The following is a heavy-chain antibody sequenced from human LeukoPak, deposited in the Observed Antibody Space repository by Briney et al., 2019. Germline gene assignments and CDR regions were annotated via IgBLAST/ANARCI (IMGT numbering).Heavy chain of an antibody. CDR1: GFTFSSYW. D-gene: IGHD2-2*01. J-gene: IGHJ3*02. V-gene: IGHV3-7*01. CDR2: IKQDGSEK. Sequence: GGSLRLSCAASGFTFSSYWMSWVRQAPGKGLEWVANIKQDGSEKYYVDSVKGRFTISRDNAKNSLYLQMNSLRAEDTAVYYCARESIVVVPTTMDDASDIWGQGTMVTVSS. CDR3: ARESIVVVPTTMDDASDI.